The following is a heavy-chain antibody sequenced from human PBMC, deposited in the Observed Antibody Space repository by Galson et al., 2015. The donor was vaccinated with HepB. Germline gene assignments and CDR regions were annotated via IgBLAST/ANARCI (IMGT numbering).Heavy chain of an antibody. Sequence: PALVKPTQTLTLTCTVSGFSLSNARMGVSWIRQPPGKALEWLAHIFSKDEKSYSTSLKSRLTISKDTSKSQVVLTMTNMDPVDTATYYCARLPSWEWLLSYYYYGMDVWGQGTTVTVSS. V-gene: IGHV2-26*01. D-gene: IGHD3-3*01. J-gene: IGHJ6*02. CDR1: GFSLSNARMG. CDR3: ARLPSWEWLLSYYYYGMDV. CDR2: IFSKDEK.